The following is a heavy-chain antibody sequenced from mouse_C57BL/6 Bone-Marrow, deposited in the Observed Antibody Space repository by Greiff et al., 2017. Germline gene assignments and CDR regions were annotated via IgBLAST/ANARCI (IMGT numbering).Heavy chain of an antibody. CDR3: ARSARPFLHCY. J-gene: IGHJ2*01. Sequence: QVQLQQSGPELVKPGASVKISCKASGYAFSSSWMNWVKQRPGKGLEWIGRIYPGDGDTNYNGKFKGKATLTADKSSSTAYMQLSSLTSEDSAVYFCARSARPFLHCYWGQGTTLTVSS. D-gene: IGHD6-1*01. V-gene: IGHV1-82*01. CDR2: IYPGDGDT. CDR1: GYAFSSSW.